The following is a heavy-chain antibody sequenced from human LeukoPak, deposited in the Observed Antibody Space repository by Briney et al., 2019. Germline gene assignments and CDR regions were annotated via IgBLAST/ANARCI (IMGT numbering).Heavy chain of an antibody. V-gene: IGHV3-7*01. CDR1: GFTFSSYW. D-gene: IGHD3-10*01. J-gene: IGHJ4*02. Sequence: GGSLRLSCAASGFTFSSYWMSWVRQAPGKGLEWVANIKQDGSEKNYVDSVKGRFIISRDNTKNSLYMQVNSLRVEDTAVYYCARDSPFGVYWGQGALVTVSS. CDR2: IKQDGSEK. CDR3: ARDSPFGVY.